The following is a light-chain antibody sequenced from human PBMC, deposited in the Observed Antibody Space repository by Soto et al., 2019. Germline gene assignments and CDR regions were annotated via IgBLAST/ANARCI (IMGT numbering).Light chain of an antibody. CDR1: QSISSY. CDR2: AAS. Sequence: DIQMTQSPSSLSASVGDRVTITCRASQSISSYLNWYQQKPGKAPKLLIYAASSLQSGVPSRFSGSGSGTDFTLTISSLQPEDFATYYCQQSYSTPRTFGQGTEWIS. J-gene: IGKJ2*01. CDR3: QQSYSTPRT. V-gene: IGKV1-39*01.